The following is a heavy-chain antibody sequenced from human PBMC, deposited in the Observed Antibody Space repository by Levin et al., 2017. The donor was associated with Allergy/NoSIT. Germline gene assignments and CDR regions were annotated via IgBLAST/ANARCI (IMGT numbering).Heavy chain of an antibody. D-gene: IGHD3-22*01. CDR2: IYYSGST. CDR3: ARDRRLGSYDAFDI. J-gene: IGHJ3*02. V-gene: IGHV4-39*07. Sequence: PSETLSLTCTVSGGSISSSSYYWGCIRQAPGKGLEWIGSIYYSGSTYYNPSLKSRVTISVDTSKNQFSLKLSSVTAADTAVYYCARDRRLGSYDAFDIWGQGTMVTVSS. CDR1: GGSISSSSYY.